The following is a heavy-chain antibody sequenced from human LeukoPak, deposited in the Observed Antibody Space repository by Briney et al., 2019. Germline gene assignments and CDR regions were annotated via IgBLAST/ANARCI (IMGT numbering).Heavy chain of an antibody. Sequence: PGGSLRLSCAASGFTFSSNYMSWVRQAPGKGLEWVSVVYSGGVRFYADSVKARFTISRDNSRNTVYLQVNSLRAEDTAVYYCARGNSRDGFDIWGQGTMVTVSS. CDR2: VYSGGVR. D-gene: IGHD2/OR15-2a*01. J-gene: IGHJ3*02. CDR1: GFTFSSNY. CDR3: ARGNSRDGFDI. V-gene: IGHV3-53*01.